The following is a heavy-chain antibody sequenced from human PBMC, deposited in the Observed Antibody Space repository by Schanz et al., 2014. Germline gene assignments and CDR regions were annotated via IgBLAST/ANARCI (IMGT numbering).Heavy chain of an antibody. CDR2: INHSGST. CDR1: SGSFSGYY. Sequence: QVQLQQWGAGLLKPSETLSLSCAVYSGSFSGYYWSWIRQPPGKGLEWIGEINHSGSTNYNPSLKSRVTLSVDSSKNKFSRKLSSVTAADTAVYYCARGPDSTSADVTRGRRRYYFDYGGQGTLVTVSS. V-gene: IGHV4-34*01. J-gene: IGHJ4*02. D-gene: IGHD6-13*01. CDR3: ARGPDSTSADVTRGRRRYYFDY.